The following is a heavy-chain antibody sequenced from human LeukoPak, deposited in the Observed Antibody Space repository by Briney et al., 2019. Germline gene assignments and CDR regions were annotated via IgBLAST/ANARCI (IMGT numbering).Heavy chain of an antibody. D-gene: IGHD3-9*01. CDR2: ISAYNGNT. V-gene: IGHV1-18*01. CDR3: ARANFDWSNDAFDI. CDR1: GYTFTSYG. Sequence: ASVKVSCKASGYTFTSYGISWVRQAPGQGLEWMGWISAYNGNTNYAQKLQGRVTMTTDTSTSTAYMELRSLRSDDTAVYHCARANFDWSNDAFDIWGQGTMVTVSS. J-gene: IGHJ3*02.